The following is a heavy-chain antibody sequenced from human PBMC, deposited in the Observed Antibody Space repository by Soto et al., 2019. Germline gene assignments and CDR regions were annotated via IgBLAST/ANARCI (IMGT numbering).Heavy chain of an antibody. CDR1: GFTFSSNA. J-gene: IGHJ6*02. V-gene: IGHV3-30*04. CDR3: AIDFCRRYEVPYYHYRMDV. D-gene: IGHD1-1*01. CDR2: ISYDGRNK. Sequence: GGSLRLSCAASGFTFSSNAKHWVRQAPAKGLERVAVISYDGRNKYYADPVKNRFTISRDNSKNTLYLQMNSLRAEDTAVYYWAIDFCRRYEVPYYHYRMDVWGQGTTVTVSS.